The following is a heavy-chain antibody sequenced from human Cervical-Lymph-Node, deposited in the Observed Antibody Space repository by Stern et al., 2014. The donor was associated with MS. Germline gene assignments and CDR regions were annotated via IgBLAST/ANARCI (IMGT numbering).Heavy chain of an antibody. D-gene: IGHD3-22*01. Sequence: VQLVQSGAEVKKPGASVKVSCKASGYTFTGYYMHWVRQAPGQGLEWMGWINPNSGGTNYAQKFQGWVTMTRDTSISTAYMELSRLRSDDTAVYYCARSGGYYYDSSGYYYPWGQGTLVTVSS. CDR2: INPNSGGT. J-gene: IGHJ5*02. CDR3: ARSGGYYYDSSGYYYP. CDR1: GYTFTGYY. V-gene: IGHV1-2*04.